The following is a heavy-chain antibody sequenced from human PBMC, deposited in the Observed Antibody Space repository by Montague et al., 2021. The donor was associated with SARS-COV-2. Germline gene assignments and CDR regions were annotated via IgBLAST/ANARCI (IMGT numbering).Heavy chain of an antibody. CDR1: GGSISSGGYY. CDR3: STESVVPASLYYYGMDV. CDR2: IYYSGST. J-gene: IGHJ6*02. Sequence: TLSLTCTVSGGSISSGGYYWSWIRQHPGKGLEWIGYIYYSGSTYYNPSLKSRVTISVDTSKNQFSLKLSSVTAADTAVYYCSTESVVPASLYYYGMDVRGQGTTVTVSS. D-gene: IGHD2-2*01. V-gene: IGHV4-31*03.